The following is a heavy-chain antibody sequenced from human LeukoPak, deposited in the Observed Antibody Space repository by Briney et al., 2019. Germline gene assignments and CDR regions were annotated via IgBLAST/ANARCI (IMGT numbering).Heavy chain of an antibody. D-gene: IGHD3-10*01. CDR2: INTDGTTT. CDR3: AKVSAYYYASGFDS. Sequence: GGSLRLSCVDSEFTFSTYWMHWVRQAPGEGPVWVSRINTDGTTTNYADSVKGRFTISRDNAKNTLYLQMNSLRPEDTAVYYCAKVSAYYYASGFDSWGQGTLVTVSS. J-gene: IGHJ4*02. V-gene: IGHV3-74*01. CDR1: EFTFSTYW.